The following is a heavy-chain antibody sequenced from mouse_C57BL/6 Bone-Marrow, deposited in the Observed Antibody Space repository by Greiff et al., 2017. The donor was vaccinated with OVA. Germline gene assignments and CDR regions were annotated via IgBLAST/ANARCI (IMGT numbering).Heavy chain of an antibody. CDR1: GFTFSDAW. J-gene: IGHJ4*01. D-gene: IGHD1-1*01. CDR3: TRLYYYGSSRYYAKDY. Sequence: DVKLVESGGGLVQPGGSMKLSCAASGFTFSDAWMDWVRQSPEKGLEWVAEIRNKANNHATYYAESVKGRFTISRDDSKSSVYLQMNSLRAEDTGIYYCTRLYYYGSSRYYAKDYWGQGTSVTVSS. V-gene: IGHV6-6*01. CDR2: IRNKANNHAT.